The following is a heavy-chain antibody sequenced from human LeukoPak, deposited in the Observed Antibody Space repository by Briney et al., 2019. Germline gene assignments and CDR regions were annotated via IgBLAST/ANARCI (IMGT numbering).Heavy chain of an antibody. CDR2: IYTSGST. D-gene: IGHD6-6*01. Sequence: SETLSLTCTVSGGSISSGSYYWSWIRQPAGKGLEWIGRIYTSGSTNYNPSLKSRVTISVDTSKNQFSLKLSSVTAADTAVYYCARSKGGYSSSPLDYWGQGTLVTVSS. V-gene: IGHV4-61*02. CDR1: GGSISSGSYY. J-gene: IGHJ4*02. CDR3: ARSKGGYSSSPLDY.